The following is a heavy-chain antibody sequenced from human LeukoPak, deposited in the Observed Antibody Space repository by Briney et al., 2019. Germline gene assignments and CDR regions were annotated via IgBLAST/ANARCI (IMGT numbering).Heavy chain of an antibody. CDR3: AYGSNSAADH. Sequence: PSETLSLTCTVSGGSLSSLAYYLGWVRPPPGKGLEWIGTIYYGGTNYYNPSLKSRVTISVDTSKNQFSLNLNSVTAADTAVYYCAYGSNSAADHWGQGTLVTVSS. V-gene: IGHV4-39*01. CDR1: GGSLSSLAYY. CDR2: IYYGGTN. D-gene: IGHD4-23*01. J-gene: IGHJ4*02.